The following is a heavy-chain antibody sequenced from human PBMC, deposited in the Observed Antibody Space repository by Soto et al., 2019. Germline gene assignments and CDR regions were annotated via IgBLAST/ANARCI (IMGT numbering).Heavy chain of an antibody. D-gene: IGHD6-13*01. CDR2: FDPEDGET. CDR3: ATEFLRADSSSWDSAY. CDR1: GYTLTELS. V-gene: IGHV1-24*01. Sequence: GASVKVSCKVSGYTLTELSMHWVRQAPGKGLEWMGGFDPEDGETIYAQKFQGRVTMTEDTSTDTAYMELSSLRSEDTAVYYCATEFLRADSSSWDSAYWGQGTLVTVSS. J-gene: IGHJ4*02.